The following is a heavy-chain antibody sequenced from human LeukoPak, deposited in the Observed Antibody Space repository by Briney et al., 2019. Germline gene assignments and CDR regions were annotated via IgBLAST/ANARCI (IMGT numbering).Heavy chain of an antibody. Sequence: GGSLRLSCAASGFTFSSYSMNWVRQAPGKGLEWVSSISSSSSYIYYADSVKGRFTISRDNSKNTLYLQMNSLRAEDTAVYYCARSGTPIAFDIWGQGTMVTVSS. CDR3: ARSGTPIAFDI. D-gene: IGHD3-10*01. J-gene: IGHJ3*02. CDR1: GFTFSSYS. CDR2: ISSSSSYI. V-gene: IGHV3-21*01.